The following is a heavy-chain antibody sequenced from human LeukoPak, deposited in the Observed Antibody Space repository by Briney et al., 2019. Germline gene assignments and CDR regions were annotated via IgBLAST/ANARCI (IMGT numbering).Heavy chain of an antibody. CDR2: ISSSSSYI. CDR1: GFTFSSYS. J-gene: IGHJ3*02. CDR3: ARSKWELLGDAFDI. Sequence: PGGSLRLSCAASGFTFSSYSMNWVRQASGKGLEWVSSISSSSSYIYYADSVKGRFTISRDNAKNSLYLQMNSLRAEDTAVYYCARSKWELLGDAFDIWGQGTMVTVSS. V-gene: IGHV3-21*01. D-gene: IGHD1-26*01.